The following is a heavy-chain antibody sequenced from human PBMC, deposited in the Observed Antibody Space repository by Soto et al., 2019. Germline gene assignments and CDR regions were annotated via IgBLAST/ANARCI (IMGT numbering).Heavy chain of an antibody. J-gene: IGHJ4*02. V-gene: IGHV1-46*01. D-gene: IGHD3-3*01. CDR2: INPSGGST. Sequence: EASVKVSCKASGYTFTSYYMHWVRQAPGQGLEWMGIINPSGGSTSYAQKFQGRVTMTRDTSTSTVYMELSSLRSEDTAVYYCARDSALRFLEWSIDYWGQGTLVTVSS. CDR1: GYTFTSYY. CDR3: ARDSALRFLEWSIDY.